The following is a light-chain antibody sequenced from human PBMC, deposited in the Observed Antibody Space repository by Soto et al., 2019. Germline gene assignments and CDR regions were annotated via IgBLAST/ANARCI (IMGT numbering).Light chain of an antibody. V-gene: IGLV1-51*01. Sequence: QSVLTQPPSVSAAPGQKVTISCSGSSFNIGNNYVSWFQQLPGTAPKLLIYDSNKRPSGIPDRFSGSKSGTSATLDITGLQTGDEADYYCATWDSSLTVEVFGGGTKLTVL. CDR2: DSN. J-gene: IGLJ2*01. CDR3: ATWDSSLTVEV. CDR1: SFNIGNNY.